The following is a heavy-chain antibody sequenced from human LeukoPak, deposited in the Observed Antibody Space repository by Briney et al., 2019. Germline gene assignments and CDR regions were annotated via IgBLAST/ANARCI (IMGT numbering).Heavy chain of an antibody. CDR1: GGSISSSSYY. CDR2: IYYSGST. J-gene: IGHJ4*02. CDR3: ARGITGYSGYDPFDY. V-gene: IGHV4-39*01. Sequence: NSSETLSLTCTVSGGSISSSSYYWGWIRQPPGKGLEWIGSIYYSGSTYYNPSLKSRVTISVDTSKNQFSLKLSSVTAADTAVYYCARGITGYSGYDPFDYWGQGTLVTVSS. D-gene: IGHD5-12*01.